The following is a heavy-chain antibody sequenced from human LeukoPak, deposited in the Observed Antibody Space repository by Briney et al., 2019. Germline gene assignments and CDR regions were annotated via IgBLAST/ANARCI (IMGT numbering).Heavy chain of an antibody. J-gene: IGHJ4*02. CDR3: AKGTYTSSWLFDY. V-gene: IGHV3-15*01. D-gene: IGHD6-13*01. CDR2: IKSKIDGETT. CDR1: GFTFSNAW. Sequence: GGSLRLSCAASGFTFSNAWMSWVRQAPGKGLEWVGRIKSKIDGETTDYTAHVKGRFTISRDNSKNTLYLQMNSLRAEDTAVYYCAKGTYTSSWLFDYWGQGTLVTVSS.